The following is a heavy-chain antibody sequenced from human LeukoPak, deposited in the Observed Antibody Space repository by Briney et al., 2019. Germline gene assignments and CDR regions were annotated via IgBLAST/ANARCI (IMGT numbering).Heavy chain of an antibody. D-gene: IGHD3-3*01. CDR2: ISGSGGST. CDR1: GLTFRSYA. V-gene: IGHV3-23*01. J-gene: IGHJ4*02. Sequence: GGSLRLSCAASGLTFRSYAMSCVREAPGKGLEWVSAISGSGGSTYYADSVKGRFTISRDNSKKTLYMKMNSLRAEDTAVYDCAKSCHVGDRYVNRLFFYFHFWGQGNLVTVSS. CDR3: AKSCHVGDRYVNRLFFYFHF.